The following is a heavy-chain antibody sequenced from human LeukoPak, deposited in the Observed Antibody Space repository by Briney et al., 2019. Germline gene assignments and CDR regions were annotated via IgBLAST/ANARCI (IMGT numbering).Heavy chain of an antibody. J-gene: IGHJ4*02. V-gene: IGHV3-21*01. CDR1: GFTFSSYS. Sequence: GGSLRLSCAASGFTFSSYSMNWVRQAPGKGLEWVSSISSSSSYIYYADSVKGRFTISRDNAKNSLYLQMNSLRAEDTAVYYCAREGGGLYYYGSGTYRPFDYWGQGTLVTVSS. CDR2: ISSSSSYI. D-gene: IGHD3-10*01. CDR3: AREGGGLYYYGSGTYRPFDY.